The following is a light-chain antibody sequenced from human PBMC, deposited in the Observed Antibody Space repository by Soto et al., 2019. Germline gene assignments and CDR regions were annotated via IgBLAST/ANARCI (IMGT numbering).Light chain of an antibody. CDR1: QSISSNY. J-gene: IGKJ1*01. Sequence: EIVLTQSPGTLSLFAGERATLSCRATQSISSNYLAWYQQKPGQAPRLLIYIASRRAPGIPDRFSGSGSGTDFTLTISRLEPEDSALYYCQQYGTSPWTFGQGTKVEIK. CDR3: QQYGTSPWT. V-gene: IGKV3-20*01. CDR2: IAS.